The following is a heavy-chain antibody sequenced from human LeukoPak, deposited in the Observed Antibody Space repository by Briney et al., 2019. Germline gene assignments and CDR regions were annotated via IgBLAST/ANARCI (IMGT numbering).Heavy chain of an antibody. J-gene: IGHJ4*02. CDR1: GFTFSSYA. CDR3: ARSRGSFDY. Sequence: PGRSLRLSCAASGFTFSSYAMHWARQAPGKGLEWVAVISYDGSNKYYADSVKGRFTISRDNSKNTLYLRMNSLRAEDTAVYYCARSRGSFDYWGQGTLVTVSS. D-gene: IGHD3-10*01. V-gene: IGHV3-30*01. CDR2: ISYDGSNK.